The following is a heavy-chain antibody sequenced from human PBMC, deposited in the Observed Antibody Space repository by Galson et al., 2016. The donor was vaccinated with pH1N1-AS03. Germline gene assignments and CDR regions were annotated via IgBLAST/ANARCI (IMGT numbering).Heavy chain of an antibody. CDR2: ISSDASGT. D-gene: IGHD3-3*01. V-gene: IGHV3-64*01. Sequence: SLRLSCAASGFTFSDYAMHWVRQAPGKGLEYVSAISSDASGTYYANSVKGRFTISRDNSKNTVYLQMGSLRAEDMAVYYCARRRSYYDFGSGYSDYWGQGTLVTVSS. J-gene: IGHJ4*02. CDR1: GFTFSDYA. CDR3: ARRRSYYDFGSGYSDY.